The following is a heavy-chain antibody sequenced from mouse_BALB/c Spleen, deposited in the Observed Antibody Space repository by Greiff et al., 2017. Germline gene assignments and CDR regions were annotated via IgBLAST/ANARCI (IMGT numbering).Heavy chain of an antibody. CDR3: TRGSYYYGSSCGDAMDY. CDR2: ISSGGSYN. J-gene: IGHJ4*01. Sequence: EVQGVESGGGLVKPGGSLKLTCAASGFTFSSYTMSWVRQTPEKRLEWVATISSGGSYNYYPDSVKGRFTISRDTTKNTLYLKMSILKSEATAMYDCTRGSYYYGSSCGDAMDYWGQGTSVTVSA. V-gene: IGHV5-6-4*01. D-gene: IGHD1-1*01. CDR1: GFTFSSYT.